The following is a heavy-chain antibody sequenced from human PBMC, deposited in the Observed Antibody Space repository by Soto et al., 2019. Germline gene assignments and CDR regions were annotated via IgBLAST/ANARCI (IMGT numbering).Heavy chain of an antibody. D-gene: IGHD1-26*01. CDR2: IHYNGNT. CDR1: EGSSSDYC. Sequence: SVTMRLTWTVAEGSSSDYCCSWVRKPPGKGLEWIGNIHYNGNTKYNPSLKSRVSMSVDTSKNQFSLKLSSVTVADMAVYYCARTYSGSYPTDYWGQGTLVTVSS. V-gene: IGHV4-59*08. CDR3: ARTYSGSYPTDY. J-gene: IGHJ4*02.